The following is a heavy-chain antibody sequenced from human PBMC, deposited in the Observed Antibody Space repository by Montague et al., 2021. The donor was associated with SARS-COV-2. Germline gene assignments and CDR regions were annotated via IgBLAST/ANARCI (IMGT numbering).Heavy chain of an antibody. J-gene: IGHJ6*03. CDR3: ARDSRTDFDWLFPDSGSYYYYMDV. D-gene: IGHD3-9*01. V-gene: IGHV4-4*07. CDR2: IYTSGST. Sequence: SETLSLTCTVSGGSISSYYWSRIRQPAGKGLEWIGRIYTSGSTSYNPSLKSRVTMSMDASKNQFSLKLSSVTAADTAVYYCARDSRTDFDWLFPDSGSYYYYMDVWGKGTTVTVSS. CDR1: GGSISSYY.